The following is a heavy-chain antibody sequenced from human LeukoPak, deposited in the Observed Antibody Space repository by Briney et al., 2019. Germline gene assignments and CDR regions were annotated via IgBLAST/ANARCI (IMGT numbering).Heavy chain of an antibody. D-gene: IGHD5-24*01. V-gene: IGHV1-69*05. CDR3: ARWAGDGYNYYFDY. Sequence: SVKVSCKASGGTFSSYAISWERQAPGQGLEWMGGIIPIFGTADYAQKFQGRVTITTDESTSTAYMELSSLRSEDTAVYYCARWAGDGYNYYFDYWGQGTLVTVSS. J-gene: IGHJ4*02. CDR1: GGTFSSYA. CDR2: IIPIFGTA.